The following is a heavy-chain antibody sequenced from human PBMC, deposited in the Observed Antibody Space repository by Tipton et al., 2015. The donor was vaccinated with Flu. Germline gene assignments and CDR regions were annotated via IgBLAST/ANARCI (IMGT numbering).Heavy chain of an antibody. D-gene: IGHD3-22*01. CDR2: TYYSGST. Sequence: TLSLTCTVSGGSISSGGYYWSWIRQHPGKGLEWIGYTYYSGSTYYNPSLKSRVTISVDTSKNQFSLKLSSVTAADTAVYYCAREGNYYDSSGYYSLTDYWGQGTLVTVSS. CDR1: GGSISSGGYY. J-gene: IGHJ4*02. CDR3: AREGNYYDSSGYYSLTDY. V-gene: IGHV4-31*03.